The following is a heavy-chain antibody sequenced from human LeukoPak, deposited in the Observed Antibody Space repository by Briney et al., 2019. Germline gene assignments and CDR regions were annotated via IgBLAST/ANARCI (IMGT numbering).Heavy chain of an antibody. D-gene: IGHD4-17*01. Sequence: ASVKVSCKASGYTFTSYYMHWVRQAPGQGLEWMGIINPSGGSTSYAQKFQGRVTITRDTSTRTVYMELSSLRPEDTAVYYCARSTVTLIDYWGQGTLVTVSS. V-gene: IGHV1-46*01. CDR3: ARSTVTLIDY. CDR2: INPSGGST. CDR1: GYTFTSYY. J-gene: IGHJ4*02.